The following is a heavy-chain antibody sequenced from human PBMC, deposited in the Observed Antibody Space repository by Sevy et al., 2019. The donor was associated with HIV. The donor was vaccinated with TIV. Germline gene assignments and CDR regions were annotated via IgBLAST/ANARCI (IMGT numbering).Heavy chain of an antibody. V-gene: IGHV3-30*18. D-gene: IGHD3-10*01. Sequence: GGSLRLSCVTSGFTFRTSGIHWVRQSPGKGLEWVAVISYDEAHKNYADSVKGRFSISKDKSKSTLYLQRSSLRTEDTAVFYYAKDYSAGITMVRGAYRARGDYFDYWGQGTQVTVSS. CDR2: ISYDEAHK. J-gene: IGHJ4*02. CDR1: GFTFRTSG. CDR3: AKDYSAGITMVRGAYRARGDYFDY.